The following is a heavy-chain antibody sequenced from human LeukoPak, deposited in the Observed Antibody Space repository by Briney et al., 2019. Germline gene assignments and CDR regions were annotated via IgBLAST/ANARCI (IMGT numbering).Heavy chain of an antibody. CDR1: GFTFSSYW. Sequence: GGSLRLSCAASGFTFSSYWMSWVRQAPGKGLEWVANIKQDGSEKYYVDSVKGRFTISRDNAKNSLYLQMNSLRAEDMAVYYCAREVGYCSGGSCYEYFDYWGQGTLVTVSS. D-gene: IGHD2-15*01. V-gene: IGHV3-7*01. CDR3: AREVGYCSGGSCYEYFDY. CDR2: IKQDGSEK. J-gene: IGHJ4*02.